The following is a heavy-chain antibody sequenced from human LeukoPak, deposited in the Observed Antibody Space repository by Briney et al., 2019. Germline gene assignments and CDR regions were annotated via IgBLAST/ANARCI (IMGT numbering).Heavy chain of an antibody. J-gene: IGHJ5*02. CDR1: GYTFTDYY. CDR3: ARREWFDP. D-gene: IGHD1-26*01. V-gene: IGHV1-2*02. CDR2: INPNTGGT. Sequence: ASVKVSCKASGYTFTDYYMHWVRQAPGQGLEWMGWINPNTGGTNYAQKFQGRVTMTRDTSISTAYMELSRLTSDDTAVYYCARREWFDPGGQETRVSVS.